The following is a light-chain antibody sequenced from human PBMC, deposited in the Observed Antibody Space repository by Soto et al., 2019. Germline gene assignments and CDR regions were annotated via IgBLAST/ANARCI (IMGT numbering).Light chain of an antibody. CDR1: QSLSSSY. V-gene: IGKV3-20*01. CDR3: QQYGSSPQT. CDR2: GAS. J-gene: IGKJ1*01. Sequence: EIVLTQSPGTLSLTQGERATLSCRATQSLSSSYLAWYQQKPGQAPRLLIYGASSRATGIPDRFSGSGSGTDFTLTISRLEPEDFAVYYCQQYGSSPQTFGQRTKADI.